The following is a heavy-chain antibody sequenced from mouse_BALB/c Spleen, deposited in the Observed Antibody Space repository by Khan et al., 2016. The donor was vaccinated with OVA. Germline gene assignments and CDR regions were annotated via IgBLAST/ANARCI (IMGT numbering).Heavy chain of an antibody. J-gene: IGHJ3*01. Sequence: DVKLVESGGDLVKPGGSLKLSCAASGFTFSNYAMSWVRQTPEKRLEWVASISSGGSSYVPDSVKGRFTISRENGRNILYLQMSSLRSEDTAMYYCTRDYWFTYWGQGTLVTVSA. CDR1: GFTFSNYA. CDR3: TRDYWFTY. CDR2: ISSGGSS. V-gene: IGHV5-6-5*01.